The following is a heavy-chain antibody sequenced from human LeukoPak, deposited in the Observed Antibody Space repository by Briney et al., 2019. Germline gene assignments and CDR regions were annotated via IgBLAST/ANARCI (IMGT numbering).Heavy chain of an antibody. CDR3: ARHSYSSGWYVDY. CDR2: IYPGDSDT. V-gene: IGHV5-51*01. J-gene: IGHJ4*02. D-gene: IGHD6-19*01. Sequence: GESLKISCKGSGYSFTSYWIGWVRQMPGKGLEWMGIIYPGDSDTRYSPSFQGQVTTSADKSISTAYLQWSSLKASDTAMYYCARHSYSSGWYVDYWGQGTLVTVSP. CDR1: GYSFTSYW.